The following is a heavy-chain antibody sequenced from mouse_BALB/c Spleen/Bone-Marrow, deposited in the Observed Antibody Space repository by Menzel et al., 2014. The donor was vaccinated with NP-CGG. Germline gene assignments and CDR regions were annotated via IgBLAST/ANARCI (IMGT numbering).Heavy chain of an antibody. CDR3: ARPSFAY. CDR2: ISSGGSYT. J-gene: IGHJ3*01. V-gene: IGHV5-9-3*01. CDR1: GFTFSSYA. Sequence: EVQLQQSGGGLVKPGGSLKLSCAASGFTFSSYAMSWVRQTPEKRLEWVATISSGGSYTYYPDSVKGRFTISRDNAKNTLYLQMSSLRSEDTAMYYCARPSFAYWGQGTLVTVSA.